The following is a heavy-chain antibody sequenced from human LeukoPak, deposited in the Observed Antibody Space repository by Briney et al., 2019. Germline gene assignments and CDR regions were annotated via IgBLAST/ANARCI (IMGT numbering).Heavy chain of an antibody. J-gene: IGHJ3*02. D-gene: IGHD3-22*01. CDR2: ISSNGGST. V-gene: IGHV3-64*01. Sequence: GGSLRLSCAASGFTFSSYAMHWVRQAPGKGLEYVSAISSNGGSTYYANSVKGRFTISRDNSKNTLYLQMNSLRAEDTAVYYCARDPRYYDSSGYLDAFDIWGQGTMVTVSS. CDR1: GFTFSSYA. CDR3: ARDPRYYDSSGYLDAFDI.